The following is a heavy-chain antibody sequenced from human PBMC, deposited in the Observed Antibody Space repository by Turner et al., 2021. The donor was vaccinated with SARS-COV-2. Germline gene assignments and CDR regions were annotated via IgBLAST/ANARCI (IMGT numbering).Heavy chain of an antibody. CDR3: ARVYSSSSGRNAFDI. CDR1: AFTFSRYW. V-gene: IGHV3-7*01. CDR2: INQDGSER. J-gene: IGHJ3*02. Sequence: EVQLVESGGGLVQPGGSVRLSCAASAFTFSRYWMTWVRKAPGKGLEWVANINQDGSERYYVDSVKGRFTISRDNAKNSLYLQMNSLRAEDTAVYYCARVYSSSSGRNAFDIWGQGTMVTVSS. D-gene: IGHD6-6*01.